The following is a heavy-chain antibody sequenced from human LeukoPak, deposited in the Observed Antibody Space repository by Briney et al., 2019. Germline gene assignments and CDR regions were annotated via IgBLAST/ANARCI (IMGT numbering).Heavy chain of an antibody. Sequence: PGGSLRLSCAASGFTFSSYGMHWVRQAPGKGLEWVAVIWYDGSNKYYADSVKGRFTISRDNSKNTLYLQMNSLRAEDTAVYYCAKSPPGPGYYDSSAYHYGPHYWGQGTLVTVSS. J-gene: IGHJ4*02. CDR1: GFTFSSYG. CDR3: AKSPPGPGYYDSSAYHYGPHY. D-gene: IGHD3-22*01. CDR2: IWYDGSNK. V-gene: IGHV3-33*06.